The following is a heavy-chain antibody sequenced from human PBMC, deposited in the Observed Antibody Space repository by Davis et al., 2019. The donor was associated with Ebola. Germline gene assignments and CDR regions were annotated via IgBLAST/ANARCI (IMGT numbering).Heavy chain of an antibody. D-gene: IGHD3-22*01. Sequence: ASVKVSCKASGYTFTNYAMNWVRQAPGQGLEWMGWINTKTADPTYAQGFTGRFVFSLDTSVSTAYLQISSLKAEDTAVYYCATTTHDSSGYYYFDFWGQGTLVTVSS. CDR2: INTKTADP. CDR1: GYTFTNYA. J-gene: IGHJ4*02. V-gene: IGHV7-4-1*02. CDR3: ATTTHDSSGYYYFDF.